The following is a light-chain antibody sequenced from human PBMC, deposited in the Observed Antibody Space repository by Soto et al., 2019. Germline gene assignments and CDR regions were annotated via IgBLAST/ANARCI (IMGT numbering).Light chain of an antibody. Sequence: VSPGERVTLSCRASQSVGSNLAWFQQKPGQAPRLLMYAASTRPSSIAARFSGSGSGTEFTLTISSLQSEDFAVYYCQQYNNWPGTFGQGTKVDIK. J-gene: IGKJ1*01. CDR1: QSVGSN. CDR3: QQYNNWPGT. CDR2: AAS. V-gene: IGKV3-15*01.